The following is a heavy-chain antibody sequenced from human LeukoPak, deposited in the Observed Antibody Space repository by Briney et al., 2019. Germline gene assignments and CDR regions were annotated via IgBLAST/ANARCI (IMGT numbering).Heavy chain of an antibody. V-gene: IGHV3-9*01. D-gene: IGHD3-3*01. CDR2: ITWNSDNI. Sequence: PGGSLRLSCTASGFTFDDYTMHWVRQVPGKGLEWVSGITWNSDNIDYAESVKGRFTISRDNAKNSLYLQMNSLRAEDTAVYYCARAGTYYDFWSAPGPFDYWGQGTLVTVSS. J-gene: IGHJ4*02. CDR1: GFTFDDYT. CDR3: ARAGTYYDFWSAPGPFDY.